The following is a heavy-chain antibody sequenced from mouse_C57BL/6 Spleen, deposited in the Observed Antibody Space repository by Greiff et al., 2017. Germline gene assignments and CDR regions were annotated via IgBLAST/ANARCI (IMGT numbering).Heavy chain of an antibody. CDR1: GFSLISYA. J-gene: IGHJ2*01. D-gene: IGHD2-4*01. V-gene: IGHV2-9-1*01. CDR3: ARSNYESDYFDY. CDR2: IWTGGGT. Sequence: VKLMESGPGLVAPSQSLSITCTVTGFSLISYAISWVRPPPGTGLEWLGVIWTGGGTNYTSALNARLIISKDNSKSQVFLKMNSRQTYDTARYYCARSNYESDYFDYWGQRTTLTVSS.